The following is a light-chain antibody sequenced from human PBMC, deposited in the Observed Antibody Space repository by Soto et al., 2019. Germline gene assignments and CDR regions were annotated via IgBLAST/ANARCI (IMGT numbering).Light chain of an antibody. CDR3: QEIDSYPPT. Sequence: EIVMTQSPATLSVSPGERATLSCRASQSVSSNLAWYQQKPGQAPRLLIYGASTRATGIPARFSGRGSGTEFTLTISSLQPEDFATYYCQEIDSYPPTFGQGTRL. V-gene: IGKV3-15*01. CDR2: GAS. J-gene: IGKJ5*01. CDR1: QSVSSN.